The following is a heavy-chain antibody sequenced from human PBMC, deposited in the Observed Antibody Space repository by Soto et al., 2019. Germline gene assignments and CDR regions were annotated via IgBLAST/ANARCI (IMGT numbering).Heavy chain of an antibody. CDR1: GYTFTSYY. CDR2: INPSGGST. V-gene: IGHV1-46*01. CDR3: ARDPHYYDSSGYPYY. D-gene: IGHD3-22*01. J-gene: IGHJ4*02. Sequence: ASVKVSCKASGYTFTSYYMHWVRQAPGQGLEWMGIINPSGGSTSYAQKFQGRVTMTRDTSTSTVYMELSSLRSEDTAVYYCARDPHYYDSSGYPYYWGKGTLVTVSS.